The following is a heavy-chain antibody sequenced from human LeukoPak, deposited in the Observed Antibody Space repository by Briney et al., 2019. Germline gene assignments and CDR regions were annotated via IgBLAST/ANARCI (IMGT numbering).Heavy chain of an antibody. D-gene: IGHD6-19*01. CDR2: INHSGST. J-gene: IGHJ4*02. V-gene: IGHV4-34*01. Sequence: SETLSLTCAVYGGSFSGYYWSWIRQPPGKGLGWIGEINHSGSTNYNPSLKSRVTISVDTSKNQFSLKLSSVTAADTAVYYCARGGGQQWLPIDYWGQGTLVTVSS. CDR3: ARGGGQQWLPIDY. CDR1: GGSFSGYY.